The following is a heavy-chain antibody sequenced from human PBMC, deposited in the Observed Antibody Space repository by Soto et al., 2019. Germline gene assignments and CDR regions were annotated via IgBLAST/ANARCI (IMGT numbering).Heavy chain of an antibody. CDR1: GGYMSSYY. CDR2: VYYSGAT. J-gene: IGHJ5*02. V-gene: IGHV4-59*01. Sequence: ETLSLTCTVSGGYMSSYYWSWIRQPPGKGLEWIGFVYYSGATSYNPSLKSRVSMSIDTTKNQFSLKLSSVTAADTAVYYCASQGYCANGVCFGWFDPWGQGTLVTVSS. D-gene: IGHD2-8*01. CDR3: ASQGYCANGVCFGWFDP.